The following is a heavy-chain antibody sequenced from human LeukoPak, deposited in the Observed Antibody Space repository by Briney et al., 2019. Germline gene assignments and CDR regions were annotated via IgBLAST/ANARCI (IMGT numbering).Heavy chain of an antibody. CDR2: IWYDGSNK. CDR1: GFTFSSYG. D-gene: IGHD2-21*02. J-gene: IGHJ5*02. Sequence: PGRSLRLSCAASGFTFSSYGMHWVRQAPGKGLEWVAVIWYDGSNKYYADSVKGRFTISRDNSKNTLYLQMNSLRVEDTAVYYCAKDLTFGDGKWEFHAWGQGTLVTVSS. V-gene: IGHV3-33*06. CDR3: AKDLTFGDGKWEFHA.